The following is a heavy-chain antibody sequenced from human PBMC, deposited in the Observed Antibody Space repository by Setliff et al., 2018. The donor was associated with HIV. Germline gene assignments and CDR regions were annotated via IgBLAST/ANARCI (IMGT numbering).Heavy chain of an antibody. J-gene: IGHJ4*02. D-gene: IGHD3-16*01. V-gene: IGHV3-11*06. CDR1: GFTFSDYY. CDR2: ISSSSSYT. CDR3: ARQRHGGAGAHDY. Sequence: PGGSLRLSCTASGFTFSDYYMSWIRQAPGKGLEWVSYISSSSSYTNYADSVKGRFTISRDNSKNTLYLQMNSLRAEDTAVYYCARQRHGGAGAHDYWGQGTLVTVSS.